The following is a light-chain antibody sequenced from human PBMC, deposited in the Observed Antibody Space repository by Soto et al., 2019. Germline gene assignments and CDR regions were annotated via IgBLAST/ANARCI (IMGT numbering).Light chain of an antibody. V-gene: IGKV1-8*01. J-gene: IGKJ4*01. CDR1: QGISSY. CDR2: DAS. CDR3: QQYYSTLALT. Sequence: AIRMTQSPSSFSASTGDRVTITCRASQGISSYLGWYQQKPGKAPNLLIYDASTLHSGVPSRFSGGGSGTDFTLTISSLQAEDVAVYYCQQYYSTLALTFGGGTKV.